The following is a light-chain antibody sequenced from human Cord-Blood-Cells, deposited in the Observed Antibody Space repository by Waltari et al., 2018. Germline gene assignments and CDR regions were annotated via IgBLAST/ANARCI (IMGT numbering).Light chain of an antibody. CDR1: QSVLYSSNNKNY. Sequence: ITMSQSPDSLAVSLGERATINCKSSQSVLYSSNNKNYLAWYQQKPGQPPKLLIYWASTRESGVPDRFSGSGSGTDFTLTISSLQAEDVAVYYCQQYYSTPYTFGQGTKLEIK. J-gene: IGKJ2*01. V-gene: IGKV4-1*01. CDR3: QQYYSTPYT. CDR2: WAS.